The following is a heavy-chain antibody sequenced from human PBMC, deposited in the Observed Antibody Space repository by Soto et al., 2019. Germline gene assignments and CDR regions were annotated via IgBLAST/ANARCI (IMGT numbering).Heavy chain of an antibody. J-gene: IGHJ6*02. CDR2: INHSGST. CDR3: ARDPWAGFHATYYYYYGMDV. Sequence: QVQLQQWGAGLLKPSETLSLTCAVYGGSFSGYYWSWIRQPPGKGLEWIGEINHSGSTNYNPSLKSRVTISVDTSKKQFSLKLSSVTAADTAVYYCARDPWAGFHATYYYYYGMDVWGQGTTVTVSS. V-gene: IGHV4-34*01. CDR1: GGSFSGYY.